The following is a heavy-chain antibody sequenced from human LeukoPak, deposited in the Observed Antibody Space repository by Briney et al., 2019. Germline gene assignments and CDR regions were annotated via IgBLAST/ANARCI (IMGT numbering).Heavy chain of an antibody. CDR1: GGSINSHY. J-gene: IGHJ4*02. Sequence: SETLSLTCAVSGGSINSHYWSWIRQPPGKGLEWIGYIYYSGTTNYSPSLKSRVTISVDTSKTQFSLKLSSVTAADTAVYYCARLVGGTGYFDSWGQGALVTVSS. CDR2: IYYSGTT. CDR3: ARLVGGTGYFDS. D-gene: IGHD3-9*01. V-gene: IGHV4-59*11.